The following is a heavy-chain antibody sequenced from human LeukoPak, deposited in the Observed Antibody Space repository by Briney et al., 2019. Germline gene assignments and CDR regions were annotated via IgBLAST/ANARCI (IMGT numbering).Heavy chain of an antibody. CDR2: IEPDGGEK. CDR3: VREGSGDYFYFFDY. Sequence: CLRPSCALSGFTSTTYWIGWARQSAGNGLGWVAKIEPDGGEKYYVDSVKDRFTNSRNNANNSLYLQKNSLRAEDTDVYYCVREGSGDYFYFFDYWGQGTLVTVSS. V-gene: IGHV3-7*03. CDR1: GFTSTTYW. J-gene: IGHJ4*02. D-gene: IGHD2-21*02.